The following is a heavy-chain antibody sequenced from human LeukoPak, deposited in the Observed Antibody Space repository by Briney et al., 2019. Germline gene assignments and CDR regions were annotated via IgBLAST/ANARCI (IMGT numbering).Heavy chain of an antibody. CDR1: GYTFTGYY. CDR2: ISAYNGNT. J-gene: IGHJ6*02. CDR3: ARDQPQTGTTAIVYYYYYYGMDV. V-gene: IGHV1-18*04. D-gene: IGHD1-7*01. Sequence: ASVKVSCKASGYTFTGYYMHWVRQAPGQGLEWMGWISAYNGNTNYAQKLQGRVTMTTDTSTSTAYMELRSLRSDDTAVYYCARDQPQTGTTAIVYYYYYYGMDVWAKGPRSPSP.